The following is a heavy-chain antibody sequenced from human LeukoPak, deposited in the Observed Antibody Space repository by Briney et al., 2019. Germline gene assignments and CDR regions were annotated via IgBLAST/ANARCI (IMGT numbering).Heavy chain of an antibody. D-gene: IGHD1-26*01. CDR3: ARVNGAVDY. CDR2: MNPNSGNT. J-gene: IGHJ4*02. Sequence: ASVKVSCKASGYSFTSYDINWVRQATGHGLEWMGWMNPNSGNTGYAQKFQGRVTMTMDPSISTAYMELSSLRSEDTAVYYCARVNGAVDYWGQGTLVTVSS. V-gene: IGHV1-8*01. CDR1: GYSFTSYD.